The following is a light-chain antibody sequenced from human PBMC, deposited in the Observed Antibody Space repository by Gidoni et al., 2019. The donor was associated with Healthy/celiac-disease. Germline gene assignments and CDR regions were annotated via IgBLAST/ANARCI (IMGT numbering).Light chain of an antibody. J-gene: IGKJ1*01. Sequence: DIQMTQSPSSLSASVRDRVTITCRASQSISSYLNLYQQKPGKAPKLLIYAASSLQSGVPSRFSGSGSGTDFTLTISSLQPEDFATYYCQQSYSTSWTFGQGTKVEIK. V-gene: IGKV1-39*01. CDR2: AAS. CDR1: QSISSY. CDR3: QQSYSTSWT.